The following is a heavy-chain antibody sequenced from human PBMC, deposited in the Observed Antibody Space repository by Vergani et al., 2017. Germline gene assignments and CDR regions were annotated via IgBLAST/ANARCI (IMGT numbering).Heavy chain of an antibody. V-gene: IGHV5-10-1*03. CDR2: IDPSDSYT. CDR3: ARRSGSSSFVGGWFDP. CDR1: GYSFTSYW. D-gene: IGHD6-25*01. Sequence: EVQLVQSGAEVKKPGESLRISCKGSGYSFTSYWISWVRQMPGKGLEWMGRIDPSDSYTNYSPSFQGHVTISADKSISTAYLQWSSLKASDTAMYYCARRSGSSSFVGGWFDPWGQGTLVTVSS. J-gene: IGHJ5*02.